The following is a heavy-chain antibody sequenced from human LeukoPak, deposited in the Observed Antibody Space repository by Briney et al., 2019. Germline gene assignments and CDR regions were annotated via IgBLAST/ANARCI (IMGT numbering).Heavy chain of an antibody. CDR1: GYTFTSYD. Sequence: ASVKVSCKASGYTFTSYDINWVRQATGQGLEWMGWMNPNSGNTGYAQKFQGRVTMTRNTSISTAYMELSSLRSEDTAVYYCARGRPAYYYDSLYFDYWGQGTLVTVSS. J-gene: IGHJ4*02. CDR3: ARGRPAYYYDSLYFDY. CDR2: MNPNSGNT. D-gene: IGHD3-22*01. V-gene: IGHV1-8*01.